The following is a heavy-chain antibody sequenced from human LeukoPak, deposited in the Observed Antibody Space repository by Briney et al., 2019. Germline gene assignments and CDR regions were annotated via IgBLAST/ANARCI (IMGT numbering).Heavy chain of an antibody. CDR3: ARRGDYVWGSYRQYYFDY. CDR2: IYYSGST. D-gene: IGHD3-16*02. V-gene: IGHV4-61*08. Sequence: PSQTLSLTCTVSGDSISSGDYYCSWIRQPPGKGLEWIGYIYYSGSTNYNPSLKSRVTISVDTSKNQFSLKLSSVTAADTAVYYCARRGDYVWGSYRQYYFDYWGQGTLVTVSS. CDR1: GDSISSGDYY. J-gene: IGHJ4*02.